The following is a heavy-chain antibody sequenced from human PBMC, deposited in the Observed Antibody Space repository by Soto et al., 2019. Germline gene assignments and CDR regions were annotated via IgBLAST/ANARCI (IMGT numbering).Heavy chain of an antibody. Sequence: VGSLRLSCAASGFTFSSYSMNWVRQAPGKGLEWVSYISSSSTIYYADSVKGRFTISRDNAKNSLYLQMNSLRDEDTAVYYCARDTGVLRFLEWLFSDAYDIWGQGTMVTVSS. J-gene: IGHJ3*02. CDR1: GFTFSSYS. CDR2: ISSSSTI. V-gene: IGHV3-48*02. D-gene: IGHD3-3*01. CDR3: ARDTGVLRFLEWLFSDAYDI.